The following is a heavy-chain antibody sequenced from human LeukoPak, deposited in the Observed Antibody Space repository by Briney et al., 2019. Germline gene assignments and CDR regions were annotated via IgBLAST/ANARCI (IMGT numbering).Heavy chain of an antibody. Sequence: SETLSLTCAVYGGSFNIYYWSWIPQPPEEGREWIGEINHSGSTNYNPSLKSRLTISVDTPKNQFSLKLSSVTAADTAVYYCARGTYYFDTSAHETDDYWGQGTLVTVSS. CDR3: ARGTYYFDTSAHETDDY. CDR2: INHSGST. V-gene: IGHV4-34*01. J-gene: IGHJ4*02. CDR1: GGSFNIYY. D-gene: IGHD3-22*01.